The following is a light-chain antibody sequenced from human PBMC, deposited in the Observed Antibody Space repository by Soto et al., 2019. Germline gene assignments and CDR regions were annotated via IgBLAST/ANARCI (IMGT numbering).Light chain of an antibody. V-gene: IGKV1-5*03. J-gene: IGKJ1*01. CDR2: KAS. CDR3: QQYGSSPT. Sequence: DIQLTQSPSTLSASVGDRVTITCRASQSIITWVAWYQQKPGKAPKLLIYKASSLERGVPSRFSGGGYGTDFTLTISRLEPEDFAVYYCQQYGSSPTFGQGTKVEIK. CDR1: QSIITW.